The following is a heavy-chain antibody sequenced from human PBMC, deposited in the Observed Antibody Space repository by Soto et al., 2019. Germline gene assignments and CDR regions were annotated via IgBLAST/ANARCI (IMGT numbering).Heavy chain of an antibody. Sequence: QVQLVESGGGVVQPGRSLRLSCAASGFTFSSYGMHWVRQAPGKGLEWVAVIWYDGSNKYYADSVKGRFTISRDNSKNTLYLQMNSLRAEDTAVYYCASEKIAGAYDAFDIWGQGTMVTVSS. D-gene: IGHD1-26*01. CDR2: IWYDGSNK. CDR1: GFTFSSYG. V-gene: IGHV3-33*01. CDR3: ASEKIAGAYDAFDI. J-gene: IGHJ3*02.